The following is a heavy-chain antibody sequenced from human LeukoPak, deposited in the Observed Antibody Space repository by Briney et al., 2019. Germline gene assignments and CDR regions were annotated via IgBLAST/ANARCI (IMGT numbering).Heavy chain of an antibody. J-gene: IGHJ4*02. CDR2: ISSSSAYI. D-gene: IGHD3-16*01. CDR1: EFTFSTFA. CDR3: AKAGGGFSLNY. V-gene: IGHV3-21*01. Sequence: GGSLRLSCAASEFTFSTFAMNRVRQAPGKGLEWVSSISSSSAYIYYAHSVKGRFTISRDNAKNSLYLQMNSLRAEDTAVYYCAKAGGGFSLNYWGQGTLVTVSS.